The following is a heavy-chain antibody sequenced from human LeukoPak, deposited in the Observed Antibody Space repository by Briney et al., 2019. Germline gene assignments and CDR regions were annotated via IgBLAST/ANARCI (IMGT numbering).Heavy chain of an antibody. CDR2: IYYTGSA. V-gene: IGHV4-59*01. Sequence: PSETLSLTRTVSGDSISSSYWSWIRQPPGKGLEWIGYIYYTGSANYNPSLKGRVTISVDTSKNQFSLNLNSVTAADTAVYYCARGRTSFGYWGRGTLVTVSS. D-gene: IGHD3/OR15-3a*01. J-gene: IGHJ4*02. CDR1: GDSISSSY. CDR3: ARGRTSFGY.